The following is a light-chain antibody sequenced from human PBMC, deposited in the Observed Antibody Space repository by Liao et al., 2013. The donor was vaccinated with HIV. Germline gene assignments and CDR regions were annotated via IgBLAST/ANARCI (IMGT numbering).Light chain of an antibody. Sequence: SYELTQPPSVSVSPGQTARITCSGNKLGEKYTSWYQQKPGQSPVVVMYQDKKRPSGIPERFSGSISGNTATLTISGTQAMDEADYYCQAWDSTISYVFGTGTKVTV. CDR3: QAWDSTISYV. V-gene: IGLV3-1*01. CDR2: QDK. CDR1: KLGEKY. J-gene: IGLJ1*01.